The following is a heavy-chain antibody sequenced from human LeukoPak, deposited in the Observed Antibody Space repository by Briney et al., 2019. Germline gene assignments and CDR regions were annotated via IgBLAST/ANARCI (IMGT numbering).Heavy chain of an antibody. V-gene: IGHV3-23*01. CDR3: AKDSDYYGSGSSVDY. Sequence: PGGSLRLSCAASGFTFSNYDMSWGRQAPGQGLEWVSIISGSGGSTYVADSVKGRFTFSRDNSKNTLYLQMNSLRAEDTAVYYCAKDSDYYGSGSSVDYWGQGTLVTVSS. J-gene: IGHJ4*02. CDR2: ISGSGGST. CDR1: GFTFSNYD. D-gene: IGHD3-10*01.